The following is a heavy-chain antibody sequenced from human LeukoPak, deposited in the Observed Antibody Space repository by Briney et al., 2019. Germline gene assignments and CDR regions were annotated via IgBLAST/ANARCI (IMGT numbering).Heavy chain of an antibody. CDR1: GFTFTGYG. J-gene: IGHJ4*02. Sequence: PAGSLRLSCAASGFTFTGYGMHWVRQPPGEGLEWVAVISKDGSNKYYADSVEGRFTIYRDNAKITLYLQLNSLTTEDTAVYYCVRDPGPAMARGRAGYYFDYWGQGAVVTVSS. V-gene: IGHV3-30*04. D-gene: IGHD3-10*01. CDR3: VRDPGPAMARGRAGYYFDY. CDR2: ISKDGSNK.